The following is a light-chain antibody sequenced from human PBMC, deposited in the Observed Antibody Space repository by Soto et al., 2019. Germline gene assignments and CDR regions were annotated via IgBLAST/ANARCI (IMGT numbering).Light chain of an antibody. CDR1: SSDVGGYNA. Sequence: QSALTQPASVSGSPGQSITISCTGTSSDVGGYNAVSWYQQHPGKAPKLMIYDVTNRPSGASNRFSGSKSGNTASLTISGLQAEYEADYYCGSYATGGAYVFGTGTKVTVL. J-gene: IGLJ1*01. CDR2: DVT. V-gene: IGLV2-14*01. CDR3: GSYATGGAYV.